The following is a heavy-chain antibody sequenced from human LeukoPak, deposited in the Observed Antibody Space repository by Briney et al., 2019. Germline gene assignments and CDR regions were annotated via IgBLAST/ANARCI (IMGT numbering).Heavy chain of an antibody. Sequence: GGSLRLSCTASGFTFGDFAMTWVRQAPGKGLEWVGFIRNKPYGGTTEYAASVKGRFTISRNDSKTIAYLQMNSLKTEDTAVYYCAKDDGSGYDFWSGYYPVYFDYWGQGTLVTVSS. CDR3: AKDDGSGYDFWSGYYPVYFDY. CDR1: GFTFGDFA. D-gene: IGHD3-3*01. V-gene: IGHV3-49*04. CDR2: IRNKPYGGTT. J-gene: IGHJ4*02.